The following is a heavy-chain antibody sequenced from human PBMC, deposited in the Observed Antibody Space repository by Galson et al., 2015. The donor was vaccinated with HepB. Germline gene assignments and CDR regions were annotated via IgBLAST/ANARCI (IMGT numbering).Heavy chain of an antibody. CDR1: GFTFSSYW. D-gene: IGHD5-18*01. V-gene: IGHV3-74*01. J-gene: IGHJ6*02. CDR3: ARTKIDTAMAPWYYGMDV. CDR2: INSDGSST. Sequence: SLRLSCAASGFTFSSYWMHWVRQAPGKGLVWVSRINSDGSSTSYADSVKGRFTISRDNSKNTLYLQMNSLRAEDTAVYYCARTKIDTAMAPWYYGMDVWGQGTTVTVSS.